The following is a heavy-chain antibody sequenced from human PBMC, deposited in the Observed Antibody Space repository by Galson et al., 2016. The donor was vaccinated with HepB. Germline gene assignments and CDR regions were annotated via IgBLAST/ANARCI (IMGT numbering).Heavy chain of an antibody. Sequence: ETLSLTCTVSGDSISSYCWSWMRQPAGKGLEWIGRIYTSGSTNYNPSLKSRVTISVDTSKNQFSLKLSSVTAADTAVYYCARDLKGRQLVPGRYYYYMDVWGKGTTVTVSS. D-gene: IGHD6-6*01. CDR3: ARDLKGRQLVPGRYYYYMDV. J-gene: IGHJ6*03. V-gene: IGHV4-4*07. CDR2: IYTSGST. CDR1: GDSISSYC.